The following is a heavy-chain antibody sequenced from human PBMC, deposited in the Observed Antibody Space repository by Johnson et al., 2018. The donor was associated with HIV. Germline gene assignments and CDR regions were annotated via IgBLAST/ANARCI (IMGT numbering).Heavy chain of an antibody. CDR1: GFTVSSNY. CDR3: ARGLMRGAYYYDSSGYYI. V-gene: IGHV3-53*01. Sequence: VQLVESGGGLIQPGGSLRLSCAASGFTVSSNYMSWVRQAPGKGLEWVSVIYSGGSTYYADSVKGRFTISRDNSKNTLYLQMNSLRAEDTAVYYCARGLMRGAYYYDSSGYYISGQGTMVTVSS. J-gene: IGHJ3*02. CDR2: IYSGGST. D-gene: IGHD3-22*01.